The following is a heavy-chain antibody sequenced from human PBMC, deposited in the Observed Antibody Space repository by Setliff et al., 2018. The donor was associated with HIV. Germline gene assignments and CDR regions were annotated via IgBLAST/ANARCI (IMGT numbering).Heavy chain of an antibody. Sequence: SETLSLTCTVSGGSISSHYWSWIRQPPGKGLEWIGSIYYSGSTNYNPSLKSRVTISVDTSKNQFSLKLSSVTAADTAVYYCATSSRGSIAARPNDYWGQGTLVTV. CDR3: ATSSRGSIAARPNDY. D-gene: IGHD6-6*01. J-gene: IGHJ4*02. CDR1: GGSISSHY. V-gene: IGHV4-59*11. CDR2: IYYSGST.